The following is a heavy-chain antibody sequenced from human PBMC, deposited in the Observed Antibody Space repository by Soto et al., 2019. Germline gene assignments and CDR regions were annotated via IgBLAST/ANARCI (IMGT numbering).Heavy chain of an antibody. CDR3: ARGGYCSGGSCPDY. CDR2: IYSGGST. J-gene: IGHJ4*02. Sequence: GGSLRLSCAASGFTVSSNYMSWVRQAPGKGLEWVSVIYSGGSTYYADSVKGRLTISRDNSKNTLYLQMNSLRAEDTAVYYCARGGYCSGGSCPDYWGQGTLVTVSS. CDR1: GFTVSSNY. V-gene: IGHV3-66*01. D-gene: IGHD2-15*01.